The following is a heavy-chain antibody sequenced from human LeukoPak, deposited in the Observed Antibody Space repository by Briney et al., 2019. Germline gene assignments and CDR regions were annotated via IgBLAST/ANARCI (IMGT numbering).Heavy chain of an antibody. CDR2: IYYSGST. Sequence: PSQTLSLTCTVSGVSISSGGYYWSWIRQHPGKGLEWIGYIYYSGSTYFNPSLKSRVSISVHTPKKQFSLQLSSVTAADTAVYYCARATTQQLVFDYWGQGTLVTVSS. J-gene: IGHJ4*02. CDR3: ARATTQQLVFDY. CDR1: GVSISSGGYY. D-gene: IGHD6-13*01. V-gene: IGHV4-31*03.